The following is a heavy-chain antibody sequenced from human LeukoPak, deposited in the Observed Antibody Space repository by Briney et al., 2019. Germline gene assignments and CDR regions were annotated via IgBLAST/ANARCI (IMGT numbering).Heavy chain of an antibody. V-gene: IGHV4-4*07. CDR1: GGSLSSYY. Sequence: SETLSLTCTVSGGSLSSYYWSWLRQPAGKGLEWIGRIYTSGSTNYNPSLTSRVTMSVDTSKNQFSLKLSSVTAADTAVYYCAGAKLYYYGSGSYYHGYNWFDPWGQGTLVTVSS. CDR3: AGAKLYYYGSGSYYHGYNWFDP. CDR2: IYTSGST. J-gene: IGHJ5*02. D-gene: IGHD3-10*01.